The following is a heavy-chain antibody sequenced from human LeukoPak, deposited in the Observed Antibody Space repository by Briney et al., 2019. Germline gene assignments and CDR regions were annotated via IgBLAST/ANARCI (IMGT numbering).Heavy chain of an antibody. Sequence: SETLSLTCAVYGGSFSGYYWSWIRQPPGKGLEWIGEINHSGSTNYNPSLKSRVTISVDTSKNQFSLKLSSVTAADTAVYYCARGQALVGATVTTTWYFDLWGRGTLVTVSS. CDR3: ARGQALVGATVTTTWYFDL. CDR1: GGSFSGYY. CDR2: INHSGST. J-gene: IGHJ2*01. V-gene: IGHV4-34*01. D-gene: IGHD4-11*01.